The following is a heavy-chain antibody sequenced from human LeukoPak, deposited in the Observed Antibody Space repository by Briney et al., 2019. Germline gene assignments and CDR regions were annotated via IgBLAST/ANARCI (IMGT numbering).Heavy chain of an antibody. V-gene: IGHV1-2*02. CDR3: ARVRTAVAGTGGYKYVDY. CDR1: GYTFTSYY. Sequence: GASVKVSCKASGYTFTSYYIHWVRQAPGQGLEWMGWINPHNGGTNSAQKFQGRVTMTRDTSISTAYMELSRLRSDDTAVYYCARVRTAVAGTGGYKYVDYWGQGTLVTVSS. J-gene: IGHJ4*02. CDR2: INPHNGGT. D-gene: IGHD6-19*01.